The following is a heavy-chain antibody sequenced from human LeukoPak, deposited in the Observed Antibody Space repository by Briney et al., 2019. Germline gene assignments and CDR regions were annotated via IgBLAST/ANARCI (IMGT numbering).Heavy chain of an antibody. J-gene: IGHJ4*02. CDR1: GFTFSSYG. CDR2: ISYDGSNK. V-gene: IGHV3-30*19. D-gene: IGHD3-3*01. CDR3: ARALRFLDRFDY. Sequence: PGGSLRLSCAASGFTFSSYGMHWVRQAPGKGLEWVAVISYDGSNKYYADSVKGRFTISRDNSKNTLYLQMNSLRAEDTAVYYCARALRFLDRFDYWGQGTLVTVSS.